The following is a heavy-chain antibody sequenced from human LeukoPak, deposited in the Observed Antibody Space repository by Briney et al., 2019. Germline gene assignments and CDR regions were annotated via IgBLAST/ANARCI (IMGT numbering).Heavy chain of an antibody. Sequence: GGSLRLSCAASVFKLSDLYIGWVRDAPWGGGEWVGRTRNKVGSYTTEYAASVEGRFNISRDVSERSLYLQMNSLRTEDTAVYYCGRIAINANNGMDVWGQGTTVTVSS. D-gene: IGHD1/OR15-1a*01. CDR3: GRIAINANNGMDV. CDR1: VFKLSDLY. V-gene: IGHV3-72*01. J-gene: IGHJ6*02. CDR2: TRNKVGSYTT.